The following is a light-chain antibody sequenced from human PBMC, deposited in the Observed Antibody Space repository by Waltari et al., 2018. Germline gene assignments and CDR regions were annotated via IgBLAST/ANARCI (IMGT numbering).Light chain of an antibody. Sequence: DIVMTQSPLPLPVTPGEPASISRRSSQSLLHSNGYNYLDWYLQKPGQSPQLLIYLGSNRASGVPDRFSGSGSGTDFTLKISRVEAEDVGVYYCMQALQTPMYTFGQGTKLEIK. V-gene: IGKV2-28*01. CDR1: QSLLHSNGYNY. CDR3: MQALQTPMYT. J-gene: IGKJ2*01. CDR2: LGS.